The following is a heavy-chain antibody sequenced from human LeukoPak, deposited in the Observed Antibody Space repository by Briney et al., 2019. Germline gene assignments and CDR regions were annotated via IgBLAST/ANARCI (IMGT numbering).Heavy chain of an antibody. D-gene: IGHD5-24*01. CDR1: GFTFSSYW. Sequence: PGGSLRLSCAASGFTFSSYWMHWVRQAPGKGLVWVSRINSDGSTTSYADSVKGRFTISRDNAKNTLYLQMNSLRAEDSAVYYCAREMATSLGKQRDAFDIWGQGTMVTVSS. J-gene: IGHJ3*02. CDR3: AREMATSLGKQRDAFDI. V-gene: IGHV3-74*01. CDR2: INSDGSTT.